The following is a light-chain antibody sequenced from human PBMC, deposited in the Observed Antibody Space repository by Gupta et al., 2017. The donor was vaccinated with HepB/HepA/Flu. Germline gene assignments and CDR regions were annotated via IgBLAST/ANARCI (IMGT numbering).Light chain of an antibody. J-gene: IGKJ2*04. CDR1: QSIRSTS. CDR3: QQYCTSPGS. Sequence: NVLTQSPVTLSFSPGERATLSCRASQSIRSTSLAWYQQKPGQAPRLLLYGASCRATGIPDRFSGSGSGTEFTLTINSLEPADFAVYYCQQYCTSPGSFGQGTKLERK. CDR2: GAS. V-gene: IGKV3-20*01.